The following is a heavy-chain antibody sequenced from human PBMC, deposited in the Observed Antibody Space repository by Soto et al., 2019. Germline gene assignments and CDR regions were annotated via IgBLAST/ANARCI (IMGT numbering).Heavy chain of an antibody. Sequence: QVQLVQSGVEVKKPGASVKVSCKASGYTFTSYGISWVRQAPGQGLEWMGWISAYNGNTKYAQKLQGRVTMTTDTPTSTAYTALRSLRSDDTAGYHWARHTARALPDAWAQRTLVTVSS. V-gene: IGHV1-18*01. J-gene: IGHJ4*02. CDR3: ARHTARALPDA. CDR1: GYTFTSYG. D-gene: IGHD5-18*01. CDR2: ISAYNGNT.